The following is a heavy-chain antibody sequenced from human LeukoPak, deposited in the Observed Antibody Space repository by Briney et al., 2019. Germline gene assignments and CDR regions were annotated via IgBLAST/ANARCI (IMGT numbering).Heavy chain of an antibody. CDR2: TYYRSKWYN. J-gene: IGHJ4*02. D-gene: IGHD3-9*01. V-gene: IGHV6-1*01. CDR3: ARVGSYYDILTGYYNVAGYFDY. Sequence: SQTLSLTCAISGDSVSSNSAAWNWNRQSPSRGLEWLGRTYYRSKWYNDYAVSVKSRITINPDTSKNQFSLQLNSVTPEDTAVYYCARVGSYYDILTGYYNVAGYFDYWGQGTLVTVSS. CDR1: GDSVSSNSAA.